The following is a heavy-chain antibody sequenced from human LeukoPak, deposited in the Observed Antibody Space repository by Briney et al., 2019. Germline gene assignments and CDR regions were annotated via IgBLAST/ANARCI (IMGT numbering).Heavy chain of an antibody. CDR1: GGTFSSYA. V-gene: IGHV1-69*13. CDR2: IIPIFGTA. J-gene: IGHJ4*01. D-gene: IGHD3-3*01. CDR3: AWGGLRFLXWLEFDY. Sequence: SVKVSCKASGGTFSSYAISWVRQAPGQGLEWMGGIIPIFGTANYAQKFQGRVTITADESTSTAYMELSSLRSEDTAVYYCAWGGLRFLXWLEFDYWGXGTLVTVS.